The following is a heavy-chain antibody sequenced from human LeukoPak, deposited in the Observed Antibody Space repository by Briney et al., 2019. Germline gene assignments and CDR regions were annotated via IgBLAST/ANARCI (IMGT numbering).Heavy chain of an antibody. CDR3: ARGSGSYGSETN. Sequence: GASVKVSCKASGYTFTSYGISWVRQAPGQGLEWMGWISAYNGNTNYAQKFQGRVTITADESTSTAYMELSSLRSEDTAVYYCARGSGSYGSETNWGQGTLVTVSS. CDR2: ISAYNGNT. CDR1: GYTFTSYG. J-gene: IGHJ4*02. V-gene: IGHV1-18*01. D-gene: IGHD3-10*01.